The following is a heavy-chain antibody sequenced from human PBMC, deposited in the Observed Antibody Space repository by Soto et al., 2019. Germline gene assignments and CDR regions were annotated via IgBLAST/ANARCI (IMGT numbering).Heavy chain of an antibody. CDR3: ASCSGGSCYVQY. D-gene: IGHD2-15*01. V-gene: IGHV3-48*01. CDR2: ISSSSSTI. Sequence: GGSLRLSCAASGLTFSSYSMNWVRQAPGKGLEWVSYISSSSSTIYYAGSVKGRFTISRDNAKNSLYLEMNSLRAEDTAVYYCASCSGGSCYVQYWGQGTLVTVSS. CDR1: GLTFSSYS. J-gene: IGHJ4*02.